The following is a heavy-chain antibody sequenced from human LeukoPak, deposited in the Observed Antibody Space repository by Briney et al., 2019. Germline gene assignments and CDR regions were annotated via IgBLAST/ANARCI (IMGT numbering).Heavy chain of an antibody. CDR2: INHSGST. V-gene: IGHV4-34*01. CDR1: GGSFSGYY. J-gene: IGHJ4*02. Sequence: SETLSLTCAVYGGSFSGYYWSWVRQPPGKGLEWIGEINHSGSTNCNPSLKSRVTISVDTSKNQFSLKLSSVTAADTAVYYCARGGAAYCSGGSCYPFKYWGQGTLVTVSS. D-gene: IGHD2-15*01. CDR3: ARGGAAYCSGGSCYPFKY.